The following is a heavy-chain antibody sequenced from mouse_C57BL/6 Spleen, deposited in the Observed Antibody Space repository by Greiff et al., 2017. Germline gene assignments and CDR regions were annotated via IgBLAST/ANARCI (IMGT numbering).Heavy chain of an antibody. V-gene: IGHV1-82*01. CDR2: IYPGDGDT. Sequence: VQLQQSGPELVKPGASVKISCKASGYAFSSSWMNWVKQRPGKGLEWIGRIYPGDGDTNYNGKFKGKATLTADKSSSTAYMQLSSLTSEDSAVYFCARGKPYGMDYWGQGTSVTVSS. CDR1: GYAFSSSW. J-gene: IGHJ4*01. D-gene: IGHD2-10*02. CDR3: ARGKPYGMDY.